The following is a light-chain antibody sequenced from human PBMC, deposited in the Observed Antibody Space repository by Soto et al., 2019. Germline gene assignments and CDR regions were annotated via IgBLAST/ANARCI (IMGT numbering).Light chain of an antibody. V-gene: IGKV1-39*01. J-gene: IGKJ2*01. CDR2: AAS. CDR3: QQSYSTPTPPT. CDR1: QSITTH. Sequence: DIQMTQSPSSLSASVGDRVTMTCRASQSITTHVNWYQQKPGKAPKLLFYAASILQSGVPSRFSGSGYGTDFTLTISSLQLEDFATYFCQQSYSTPTPPTFGQGTKVEIK.